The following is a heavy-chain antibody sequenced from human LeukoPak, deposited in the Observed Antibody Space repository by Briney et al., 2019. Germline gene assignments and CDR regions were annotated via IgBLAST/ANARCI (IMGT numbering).Heavy chain of an antibody. Sequence: SETLSLTCTVSGGSMRKNNWSWIRQPPGKGLEWIGYMYYSGSPNYRPALKSRVTISVDKSKNQISLKLNSVTAADTAVYYCGGQTRSLSNDFAFDIWGPGTLVAVSS. CDR2: MYYSGSP. J-gene: IGHJ3*02. V-gene: IGHV4-59*08. CDR1: GGSMRKNN. CDR3: GGQTRSLSNDFAFDI. D-gene: IGHD3/OR15-3a*01.